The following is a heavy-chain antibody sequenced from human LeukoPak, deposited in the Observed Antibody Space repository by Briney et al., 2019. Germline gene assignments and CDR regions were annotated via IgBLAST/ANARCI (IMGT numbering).Heavy chain of an antibody. D-gene: IGHD3-22*01. CDR2: IWYDGSNK. CDR3: AREYYYDSSGYLNWFDP. V-gene: IGHV3-33*01. CDR1: GFAFSSYG. Sequence: GGSLRPSCAASGFAFSSYGMHWVRQAPGKGLEWVAVIWYDGSNKYYADSVKGRFTISRDNSKNTLYLQMNSLRAEDTAVYYCAREYYYDSSGYLNWFDPWGQGTLVTVSS. J-gene: IGHJ5*02.